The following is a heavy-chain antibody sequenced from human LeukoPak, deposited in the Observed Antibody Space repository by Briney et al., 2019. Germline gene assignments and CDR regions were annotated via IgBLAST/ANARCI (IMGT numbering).Heavy chain of an antibody. CDR3: ARERRITMIVVVITTNFDY. CDR2: IYYSGST. Sequence: PSETLSLTCTVPGGSISSSSYYWGWIRQPPGKGLEWIGSIYYSGSTYYNPSLKSRVTISVDTSKNQFSLKLSSVTAADTAVYYCARERRITMIVVVITTNFDYWGQGTLVTVSS. CDR1: GGSISSSSYY. D-gene: IGHD3-22*01. J-gene: IGHJ4*02. V-gene: IGHV4-39*07.